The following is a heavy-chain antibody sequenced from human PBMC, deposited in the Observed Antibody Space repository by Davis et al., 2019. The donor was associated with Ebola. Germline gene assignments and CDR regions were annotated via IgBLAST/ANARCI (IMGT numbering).Heavy chain of an antibody. J-gene: IGHJ6*03. CDR3: ARGLRTAFGVMSSRTVPLVRYSLDV. Sequence: SETLSLTCGVSGGSLSGYCWTWIRQTPGRGPEWIGEIKHSGRPNYNPSLRSRVTISVDTSKNQFSLILTSVTAADTAVYYCARGLRTAFGVMSSRTVPLVRYSLDVWDKGTRVTVSS. V-gene: IGHV4-34*01. D-gene: IGHD3-3*01. CDR2: IKHSGRP. CDR1: GGSLSGYC.